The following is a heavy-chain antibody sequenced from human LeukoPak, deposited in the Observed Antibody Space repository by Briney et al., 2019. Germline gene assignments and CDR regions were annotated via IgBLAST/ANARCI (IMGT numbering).Heavy chain of an antibody. Sequence: PSETLSLTCTVSGGSISSGGYYWSWIRQHPGKGLEWIGYIYYSGSTYYSPSLKSRVTISVDTSKNQFSLKLSSVTAADAAVYYCAGVENVIYYDSRAGAFDIWGQGTMVTVSS. D-gene: IGHD3-22*01. J-gene: IGHJ3*02. CDR1: GGSISSGGYY. V-gene: IGHV4-31*03. CDR3: AGVENVIYYDSRAGAFDI. CDR2: IYYSGST.